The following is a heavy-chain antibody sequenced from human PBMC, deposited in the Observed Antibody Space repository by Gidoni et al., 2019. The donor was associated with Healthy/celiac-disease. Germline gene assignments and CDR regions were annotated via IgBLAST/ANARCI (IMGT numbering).Heavy chain of an antibody. CDR3: ARVRGYYGSGSYYDAFDI. CDR1: GFTFSSYS. D-gene: IGHD3-10*01. V-gene: IGHV3-21*01. Sequence: EVQLVESGGGLVKPGGSRRRSCEASGFTFSSYSMNWVRQAPGKGLEWVSSISSSSSYIYYADSVKGRFTISRDNAMNSLYLQMNSLRAEDMAVYYCARVRGYYGSGSYYDAFDIWGQGTMVTVSS. J-gene: IGHJ3*02. CDR2: ISSSSSYI.